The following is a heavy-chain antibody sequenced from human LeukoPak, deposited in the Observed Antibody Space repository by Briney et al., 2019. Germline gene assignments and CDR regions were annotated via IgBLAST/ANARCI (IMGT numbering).Heavy chain of an antibody. CDR2: IYYSGST. CDR1: GGSISSSSYY. V-gene: IGHV4-39*07. CDR3: ARGRYTYYYDSSGYYPFDY. D-gene: IGHD3-22*01. Sequence: SETLPLTCTVSGGSISSSSYYWGWIRQPPGKGLEWIGSIYYSGSTYYNPSLKSRVTISVDTSKNQFSLKLSSVTAADTAVYYCARGRYTYYYDSSGYYPFDYWGQGTLVTVSS. J-gene: IGHJ4*02.